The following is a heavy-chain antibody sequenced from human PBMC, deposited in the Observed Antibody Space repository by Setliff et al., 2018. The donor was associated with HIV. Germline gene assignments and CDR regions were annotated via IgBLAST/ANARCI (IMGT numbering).Heavy chain of an antibody. D-gene: IGHD5-18*01. Sequence: SETLSLTCAVYGESFSAYSWTWIRQPPGKGLEWIGEINHSGSTTYNPSLRGRVTVSVDTSKNQFSLKLKSVTAADTAFYYCARAFLAYRAVDFWGQGTLVT. CDR1: GESFSAYS. CDR3: ARAFLAYRAVDF. V-gene: IGHV4-34*01. CDR2: INHSGST. J-gene: IGHJ4*02.